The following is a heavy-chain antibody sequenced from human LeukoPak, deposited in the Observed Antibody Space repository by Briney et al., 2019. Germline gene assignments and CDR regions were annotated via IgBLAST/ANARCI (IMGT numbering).Heavy chain of an antibody. D-gene: IGHD5-24*01. Sequence: ASVKVSCKASGGTFSSYAISWVRQAPGQGLEWMGGIIPIFGTANYAQKFQGRVTMTEDTSTDTAYMELSSLRSEDTAVYYCATPRGRWLQFHPFDYWGQGTLVTVSS. CDR2: IIPIFGTA. V-gene: IGHV1-69*06. CDR1: GGTFSSYA. J-gene: IGHJ4*02. CDR3: ATPRGRWLQFHPFDY.